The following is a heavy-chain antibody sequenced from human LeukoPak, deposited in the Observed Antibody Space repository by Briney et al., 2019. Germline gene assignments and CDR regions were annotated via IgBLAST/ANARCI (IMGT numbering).Heavy chain of an antibody. CDR2: ISYDGSNK. CDR3: ARDVPYDSSGFGDY. J-gene: IGHJ4*02. V-gene: IGHV3-30*04. Sequence: GRSLRLSCAASGFTFSSYAMHWVRQVPGKGLEWVAVISYDGSNKYYADSVKGRFTISRDNSKNTLYLQMNSLRAEDTAVYYCARDVPYDSSGFGDYWGQGTLVTVSS. CDR1: GFTFSSYA. D-gene: IGHD3-22*01.